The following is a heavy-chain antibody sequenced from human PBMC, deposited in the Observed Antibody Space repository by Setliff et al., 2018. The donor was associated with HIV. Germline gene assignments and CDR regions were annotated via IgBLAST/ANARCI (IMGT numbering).Heavy chain of an antibody. V-gene: IGHV5-51*01. CDR1: GYSFTSYW. CDR3: ARLSGDTDYHYYYYMDV. J-gene: IGHJ6*03. CDR2: IYPGDSDT. Sequence: PGESLKISCKGSGYSFTSYWIGWVRQMPGKGLEWMGIIYPGDSDTRYSPSFQGQVTISADKSISTAYLQWSSLKASDTAMYYCARLSGDTDYHYYYYMDVWGKGTAVTVSS. D-gene: IGHD3-10*01.